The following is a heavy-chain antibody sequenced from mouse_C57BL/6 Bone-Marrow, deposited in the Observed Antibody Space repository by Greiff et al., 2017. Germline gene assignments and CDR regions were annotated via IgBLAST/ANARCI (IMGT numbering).Heavy chain of an antibody. CDR2: IWSDGST. J-gene: IGHJ4*01. Sequence: VHLVESGPGLVAPSQSLSITCTVSGFSLTSYGVHWVRQPPGKGLEWLVVIWSDGSTTYNSALKSRLSISKDNSKSQVFLKMNSLQTDDTAMYYCARHNGYLYYAMDYWGQGTSVTVSS. CDR1: GFSLTSYG. CDR3: ARHNGYLYYAMDY. V-gene: IGHV2-6-1*01. D-gene: IGHD2-2*01.